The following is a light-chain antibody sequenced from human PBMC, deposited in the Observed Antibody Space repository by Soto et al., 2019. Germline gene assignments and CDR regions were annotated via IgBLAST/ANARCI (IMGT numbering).Light chain of an antibody. CDR1: SSDVGGYNY. Sequence: QSALTQPPSASGSPGQSVSISCTGTSSDVGGYNYVSWYQQHPGKAPKLMIYEVSKRPSGVPDRFSGSKSGNTASRTVSGLQAEDEADYYCSSYAGSYSWVFGGGTKLTVL. CDR2: EVS. V-gene: IGLV2-8*01. CDR3: SSYAGSYSWV. J-gene: IGLJ3*02.